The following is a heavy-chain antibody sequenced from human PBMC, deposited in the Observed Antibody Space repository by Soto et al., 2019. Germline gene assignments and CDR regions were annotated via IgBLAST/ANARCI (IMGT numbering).Heavy chain of an antibody. J-gene: IGHJ4*02. Sequence: EVQLVESGGGLVQPGGSLRLSCAASGFTFSSYWMSWVRQAPGKGREWVANIKQDGSEKYYVDSVKGRFTISRDNAKNSLYLQMNSLRAEDTAVYYCARERYSTRGYFDYWGQGTLVTVSS. CDR2: IKQDGSEK. V-gene: IGHV3-7*03. CDR3: ARERYSTRGYFDY. CDR1: GFTFSSYW. D-gene: IGHD6-13*01.